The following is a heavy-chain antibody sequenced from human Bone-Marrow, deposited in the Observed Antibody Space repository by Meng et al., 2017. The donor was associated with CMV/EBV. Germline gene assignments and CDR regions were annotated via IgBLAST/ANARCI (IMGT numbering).Heavy chain of an antibody. Sequence: SETLSLTCTVSGGSVSSGSYYWSWIRQPPGKGLEWIGYIYYSGSTNYNPSLKSRVTISVDTSKNQFSLKLSSVTAADTAVYYCAKGQRQLWLGNGWFDPWGQGTRVTGSS. CDR1: GGSVSSGSYY. J-gene: IGHJ5*02. CDR3: AKGQRQLWLGNGWFDP. V-gene: IGHV4-61*01. D-gene: IGHD5-18*01. CDR2: IYYSGST.